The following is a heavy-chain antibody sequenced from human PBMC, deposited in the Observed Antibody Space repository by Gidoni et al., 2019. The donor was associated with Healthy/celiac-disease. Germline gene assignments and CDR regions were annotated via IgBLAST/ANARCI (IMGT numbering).Heavy chain of an antibody. CDR1: VGSISSGSYY. CDR2: IYTSGST. V-gene: IGHV4-61*02. CDR3: ARDLGDGYNFL. Sequence: QVQLQESGPGLVKPSQTLSLTCTVSVGSISSGSYYWSWIRQPAGKGLAWIGRIYTSGSTNYNPSLTSRVTMSVDTSKNQFSLKLSSVTAADTAVYYCARDLGDGYNFLWGQGTLVTVSS. D-gene: IGHD5-12*01. J-gene: IGHJ4*02.